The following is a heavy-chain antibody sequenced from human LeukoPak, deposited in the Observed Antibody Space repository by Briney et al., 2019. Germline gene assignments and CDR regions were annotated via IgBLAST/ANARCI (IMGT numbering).Heavy chain of an antibody. CDR3: ARNKGSGSYAVYFDY. CDR2: IYHSGST. D-gene: IGHD3-10*01. CDR1: GGSISSSSYY. V-gene: IGHV4-39*07. Sequence: SETLSLTCTVSGGSISSSSYYWGWIRQPPGKGLEWIGYIYHSGSTYYNPSLKSRVTISVDRSKNQFSLKLSSVTAADTAVYYCARNKGSGSYAVYFDYWGQGTLVTVSS. J-gene: IGHJ4*02.